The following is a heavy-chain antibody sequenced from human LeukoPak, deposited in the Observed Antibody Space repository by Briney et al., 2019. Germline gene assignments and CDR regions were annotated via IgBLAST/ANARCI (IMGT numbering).Heavy chain of an antibody. D-gene: IGHD4-17*01. Sequence: AASVKVSCKASGDTFSSYAISWVRQAPGQGLEWMGGIIPIFGTANYAQKFQGRVTITADESTSTAYMELSSLRSEDTDVYYCARVPTVTGYYYGMDVWGQGTTVTVSS. CDR1: GDTFSSYA. CDR2: IIPIFGTA. CDR3: ARVPTVTGYYYGMDV. J-gene: IGHJ6*02. V-gene: IGHV1-69*13.